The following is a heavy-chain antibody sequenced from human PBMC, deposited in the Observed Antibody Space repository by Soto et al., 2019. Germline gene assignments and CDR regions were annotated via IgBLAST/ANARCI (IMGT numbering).Heavy chain of an antibody. J-gene: IGHJ6*02. CDR1: GGTFSSYT. Sequence: QVQLVQSGAEVKKPGSSVKVSCKASGGTFSSYTISWVRQAPGQGLEWMGRIIPILGIANYAQKFQGRVTITADESTSTAYMELSSLRSEDTAVYYCARVRRGANYYYYGMDVWGQGTTVTVSS. CDR3: ARVRRGANYYYYGMDV. D-gene: IGHD3-10*01. CDR2: IIPILGIA. V-gene: IGHV1-69*02.